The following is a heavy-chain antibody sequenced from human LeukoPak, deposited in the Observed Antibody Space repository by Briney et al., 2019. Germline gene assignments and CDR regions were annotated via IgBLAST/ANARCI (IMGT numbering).Heavy chain of an antibody. Sequence: MTSETLSLTCAVYGGSFSGYYWSWIRQPPGKGLEWIGEINHSGSTNYNPSLKSRVTISVDTSKNQFSLKLSSVTAADTAVYYCARQPTQRLVSEGRLALDYWGQGTLVTVSS. V-gene: IGHV4-34*01. J-gene: IGHJ4*02. D-gene: IGHD6-13*01. CDR3: ARQPTQRLVSEGRLALDY. CDR2: INHSGST. CDR1: GGSFSGYY.